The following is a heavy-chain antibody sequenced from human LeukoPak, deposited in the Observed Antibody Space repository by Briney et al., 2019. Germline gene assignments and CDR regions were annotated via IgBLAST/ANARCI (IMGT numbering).Heavy chain of an antibody. V-gene: IGHV3-7*01. Sequence: GGSKRLSCAGSGFTFSSYWMSWVRQAPGKGLEWVANIKQDASAKYYVDSVKGRFTISRDNAKNSLYLQMNSLRAEDTAVYYCAGGVGCSSTSCYMGFYYMDVWGKGTTVTVSS. CDR3: AGGVGCSSTSCYMGFYYMDV. J-gene: IGHJ6*03. CDR2: IKQDASAK. CDR1: GFTFSSYW. D-gene: IGHD2-2*02.